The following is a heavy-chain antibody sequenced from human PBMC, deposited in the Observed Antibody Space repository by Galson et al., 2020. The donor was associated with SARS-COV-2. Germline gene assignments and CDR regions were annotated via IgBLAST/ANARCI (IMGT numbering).Heavy chain of an antibody. J-gene: IGHJ5*02. D-gene: IGHD3-22*01. Sequence: ASVKVSCKASGYTLTELSMHWVRQAPGKGLEWMGGFDPEDGKTIYAQKFQGRVTMTEDTSTDTAYMELSSLRSEDTAVYYCATTPGIVVVSWFDPWGQGTLVTVSS. CDR2: FDPEDGKT. V-gene: IGHV1-24*01. CDR1: GYTLTELS. CDR3: ATTPGIVVVSWFDP.